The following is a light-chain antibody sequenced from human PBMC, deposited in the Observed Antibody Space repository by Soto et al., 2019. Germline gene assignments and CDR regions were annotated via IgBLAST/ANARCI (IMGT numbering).Light chain of an antibody. CDR2: SNN. CDR1: SSNIGSNA. V-gene: IGLV1-44*01. Sequence: QSVLTQPPSASGTPGQRVTISCSGGSSNIGSNAVNWYRQLPGTAPKLLIHSNNQRPSGVPDRFSGSKSGTSASLAISGLQSEDVADYYCGAWDYSLNGYVFGTGTKLTVL. J-gene: IGLJ1*01. CDR3: GAWDYSLNGYV.